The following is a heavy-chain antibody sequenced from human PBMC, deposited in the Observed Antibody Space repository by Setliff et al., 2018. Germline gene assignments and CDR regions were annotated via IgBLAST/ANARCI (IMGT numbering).Heavy chain of an antibody. CDR1: GYTLTELS. D-gene: IGHD3-22*01. Sequence: ASVKVFCKVSGYTLTELSMHWVRQAPGKGLEWMGGFDPEDGETIYAQKFQGGVTMTEDTSTDTAYMELSSLRSEDTAVYYCAADYYDSSGYGYWGQGTLVTVS. CDR2: FDPEDGET. CDR3: AADYYDSSGYGY. V-gene: IGHV1-24*01. J-gene: IGHJ4*02.